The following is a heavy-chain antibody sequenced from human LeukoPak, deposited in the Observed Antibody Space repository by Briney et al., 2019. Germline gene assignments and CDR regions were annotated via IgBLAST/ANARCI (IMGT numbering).Heavy chain of an antibody. J-gene: IGHJ6*02. CDR2: IYYSGST. Sequence: PSETLSLTCTVSGGSISSHYWSWIRQPPGKGLEWIGYIYYSGSTNYNPSLKSRVTISVDTSKNQFSLKLSSVTAADTAVYYCARGQPGSGSSYYYYGMDVWGQETTVTVSS. D-gene: IGHD3-10*01. CDR3: ARGQPGSGSSYYYYGMDV. V-gene: IGHV4-59*11. CDR1: GGSISSHY.